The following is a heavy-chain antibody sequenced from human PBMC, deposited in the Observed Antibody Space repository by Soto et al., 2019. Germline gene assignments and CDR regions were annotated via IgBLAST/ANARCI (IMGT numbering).Heavy chain of an antibody. J-gene: IGHJ3*02. CDR1: GFTFDDYG. D-gene: IGHD5-18*01. CDR3: ARVGGYGYADDAFDI. V-gene: IGHV3-20*04. CDR2: INWNGGST. Sequence: PGGSLRLSCAASGFTFDDYGMSWVRQAPGKGLEWVPGINWNGGSTGYADSVKGRFTISRDNAKNSPYLQMNSLRAEDTALYYCARVGGYGYADDAFDIWGQGTMVTVSS.